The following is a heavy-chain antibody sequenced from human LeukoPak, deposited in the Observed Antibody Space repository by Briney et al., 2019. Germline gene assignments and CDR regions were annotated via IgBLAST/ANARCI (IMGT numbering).Heavy chain of an antibody. CDR1: GGSFIGFH. D-gene: IGHD3-10*01. Sequence: SETLSLTCAVYGGSFIGFHWNWIRQPPGKGLEWVGDINHSGSTNYNPSLKSRVTISVDTSKNQFSLKLSSVTAADTAVYYCAIARGAFDYWGQGTLVTVSS. V-gene: IGHV4-34*01. CDR3: AIARGAFDY. J-gene: IGHJ4*02. CDR2: INHSGST.